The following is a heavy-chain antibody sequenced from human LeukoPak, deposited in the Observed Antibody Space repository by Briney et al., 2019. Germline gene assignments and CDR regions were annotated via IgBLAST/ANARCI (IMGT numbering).Heavy chain of an antibody. CDR1: GFTFSSYA. CDR2: ISGSAGST. V-gene: IGHV3-23*01. Sequence: GGSLRLSCAASGFTFSSYAMTWVRQAPGKGLEWVSAISGSAGSTYYADSVKGRFTISRDNSKNTLYLQMNSLRAEDTAVYYCAKDIPDPPHGAFDYWGQGTLVTVSS. J-gene: IGHJ4*02. D-gene: IGHD4-17*01. CDR3: AKDIPDPPHGAFDY.